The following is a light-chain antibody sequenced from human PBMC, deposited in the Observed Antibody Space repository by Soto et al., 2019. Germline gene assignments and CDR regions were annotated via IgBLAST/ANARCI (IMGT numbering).Light chain of an antibody. CDR3: QQYHWAPDT. Sequence: DIQMTQSPSTLSASVGDRVTITCRASQSISSWLAWYQQKPGKAPKLLIYDASSLESGVPSRFSGSGSGTEFTLTVSRLEPEDFAMYYCQQYHWAPDTFGQGTRL. CDR1: QSISSW. CDR2: DAS. V-gene: IGKV1-5*01. J-gene: IGKJ5*01.